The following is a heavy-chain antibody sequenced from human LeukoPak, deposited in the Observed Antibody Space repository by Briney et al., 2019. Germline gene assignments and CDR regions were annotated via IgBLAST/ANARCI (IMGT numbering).Heavy chain of an antibody. CDR3: ARILRFGELGLIYGMDV. CDR2: IYYSGST. J-gene: IGHJ6*02. Sequence: ASETLSLTCTVSGGSISSYYWSWIRQPPGKGLEWIGYIYYSGSTNYNPSLKSRVTISVDTSKNQFSLKLSSVTAADTAVYYCARILRFGELGLIYGMDVWGQGTTVTVSS. D-gene: IGHD3-10*01. CDR1: GGSISSYY. V-gene: IGHV4-59*01.